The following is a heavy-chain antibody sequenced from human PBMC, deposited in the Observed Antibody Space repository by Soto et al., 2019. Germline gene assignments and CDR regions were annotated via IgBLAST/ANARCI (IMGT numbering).Heavy chain of an antibody. Sequence: SETLSLTCAVSGYSISSGNYWAWIRQPPGRGLEWIGSLYHIGSTHYNTSLKSRVTISVDTSKNHFSLELSSETAADTAIYYCRSSTSCYDESCVDVWGQGTMVTVSS. CDR2: LYHIGST. V-gene: IGHV4-38-2*01. CDR1: GYSISSGNY. D-gene: IGHD2-2*01. CDR3: RSSTSCYDESCVDV. J-gene: IGHJ6*02.